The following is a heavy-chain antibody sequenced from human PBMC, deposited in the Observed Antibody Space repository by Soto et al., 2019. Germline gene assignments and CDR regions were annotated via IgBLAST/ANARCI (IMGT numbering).Heavy chain of an antibody. CDR3: ARDQRTTDANYYYGMDV. CDR2: IYYSGST. CDR1: GGSISSGDYY. D-gene: IGHD4-17*01. J-gene: IGHJ6*02. Sequence: SETLSLTCTVSGGSISSGDYYWSWIRQPPGKGLEWIGYIYYSGSTYYNPSLKGRVTISVDTSKNQFSLKLSAVTAADTAVYYCARDQRTTDANYYYGMDVWGQRTTVTVSS. V-gene: IGHV4-30-4*02.